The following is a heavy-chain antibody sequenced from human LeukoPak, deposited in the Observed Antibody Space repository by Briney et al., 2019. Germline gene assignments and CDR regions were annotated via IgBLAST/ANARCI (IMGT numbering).Heavy chain of an antibody. CDR1: GFTFSDYY. D-gene: IGHD5-18*01. V-gene: IGHV3-11*01. CDR3: ARPPLRGYSYGGLEV. Sequence: GGSLRLCCAASGFTFSDYYMSWIRQAAGKGLEWVSYISSSGSTIYYADSVKGRFTISRDNAKNSLYLQMNSLRAEDTAVYYCARPPLRGYSYGGLEVWGQGTLVTVSS. CDR2: ISSSGSTI. J-gene: IGHJ4*02.